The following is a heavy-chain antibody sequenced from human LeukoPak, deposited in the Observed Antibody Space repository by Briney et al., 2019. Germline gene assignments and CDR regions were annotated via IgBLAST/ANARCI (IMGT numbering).Heavy chain of an antibody. V-gene: IGHV4-34*01. CDR3: AKRYYYNLGSFPFDF. CDR2: IHNSGTT. J-gene: IGHJ4*02. CDR1: GGPFSGYF. D-gene: IGHD3-10*01. Sequence: SETLSLTCAVSGGPFSGYFWSWIRQSSGKGLEWIGEIHNSGTTNYNPSLNSRVTISEGTSKNQFYLNLNSVTAADTAVYYCAKRYYYNLGSFPFDFWGQGTLVTVSS.